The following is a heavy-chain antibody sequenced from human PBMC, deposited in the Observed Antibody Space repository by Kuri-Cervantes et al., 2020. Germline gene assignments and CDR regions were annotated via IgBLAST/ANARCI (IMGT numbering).Heavy chain of an antibody. V-gene: IGHV3-21*04. Sequence: GGSLRLSCAASGFTVSSNYMSWVRQAPGKGLEWVSYISSSGSYIYFADSLKGRFTISRDNAKNSLYLQMNSLRSDDTAVYYCARGRGWFGEPRWGFDYWGQGTLVTVSS. CDR1: GFTVSSNY. D-gene: IGHD3-10*01. CDR3: ARGRGWFGEPRWGFDY. J-gene: IGHJ4*02. CDR2: ISSSGSYI.